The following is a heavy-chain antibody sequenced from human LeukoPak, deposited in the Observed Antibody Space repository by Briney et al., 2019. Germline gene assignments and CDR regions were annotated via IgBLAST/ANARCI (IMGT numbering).Heavy chain of an antibody. CDR1: GFTFSSYA. D-gene: IGHD6-13*01. J-gene: IGHJ4*02. V-gene: IGHV3-23*01. Sequence: GGSLRLSCAASGFTFSSYAMTWVRQAPGKGLEWVSVISGSGTNTDYADSVKRRFTISRDNSKNTLYLQMNSLRAEDTAVYYCAKSFGPVIAAAGTGADWGQGTLVTVSS. CDR3: AKSFGPVIAAAGTGAD. CDR2: ISGSGTNT.